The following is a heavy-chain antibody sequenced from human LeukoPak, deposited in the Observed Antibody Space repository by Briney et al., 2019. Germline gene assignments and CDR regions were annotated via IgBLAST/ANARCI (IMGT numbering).Heavy chain of an antibody. Sequence: SETLSLTCTVSGGSISSSSYYWGWIRQPPGKGLEWIGSIYYSGSTYYNPSLKSRVTISVDTSKNQFSLKLSSVTAADTAVYYCARDCVRNYARYYYYGMDVWGQGTTVTVSS. CDR3: ARDCVRNYARYYYYGMDV. D-gene: IGHD3-16*01. CDR1: GGSISSSSYY. CDR2: IYYSGST. J-gene: IGHJ6*02. V-gene: IGHV4-39*02.